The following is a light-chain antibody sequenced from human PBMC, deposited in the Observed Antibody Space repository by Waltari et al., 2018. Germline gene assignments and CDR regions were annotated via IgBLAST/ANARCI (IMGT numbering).Light chain of an antibody. CDR3: QQRSNWPT. Sequence: EIVLTQSPATLSSSPGERATLPCRASQSVSSYLAWYQQKPGQAPRLPIYDASNRATGIPARFSGSGSGTDVTLTISSLEPEDFAVYYCQQRSNWPTFGQGTKLEIK. CDR1: QSVSSY. J-gene: IGKJ2*01. CDR2: DAS. V-gene: IGKV3-11*01.